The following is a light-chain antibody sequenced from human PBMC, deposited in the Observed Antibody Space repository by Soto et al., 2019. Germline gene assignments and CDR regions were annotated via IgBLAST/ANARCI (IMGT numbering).Light chain of an antibody. CDR2: GAS. CDR1: QTVSSSY. J-gene: IGKJ1*01. Sequence: EIVLTQSPGTLSLSPGERATLSCRASQTVSSSYLAWFQQKPGQAPRLLIYGASYRATGIPDRFSGSGSGTDFTLTISRLEPEDFATYYCQQGTFGQGTKVEIK. V-gene: IGKV3-20*01. CDR3: QQGT.